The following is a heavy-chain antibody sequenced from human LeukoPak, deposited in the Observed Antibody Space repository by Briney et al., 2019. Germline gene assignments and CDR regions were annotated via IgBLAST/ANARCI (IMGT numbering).Heavy chain of an antibody. CDR1: GYTLTELS. J-gene: IGHJ5*02. D-gene: IGHD2-15*01. CDR3: AREYCSGGSCYTGWFDP. CDR2: INPSGGST. V-gene: IGHV1-46*03. Sequence: ASVKVSCKVSGYTLTELSMHWVRQAPGQGLEWMGIINPSGGSTSYAQKFQGRVTMTRDTSTSTVYMELSSLRSEDTAVYYCAREYCSGGSCYTGWFDPWGQGTLVTVSS.